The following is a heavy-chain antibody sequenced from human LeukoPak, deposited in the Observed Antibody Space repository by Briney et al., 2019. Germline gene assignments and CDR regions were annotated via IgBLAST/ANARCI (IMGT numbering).Heavy chain of an antibody. D-gene: IGHD3-22*01. CDR3: ARDLRYYDPSGYP. V-gene: IGHV1-8*01. CDR1: GYTFTSYD. J-gene: IGHJ5*02. Sequence: GASVKVSCKASGYTFTSYDINWVRQATGQGLEWMGWMNPNSGSTGYAQKLQGRVTMTTDTSTSTAYMELRSLRSDDTAVYYCARDLRYYDPSGYPWGQGTLVTVSS. CDR2: MNPNSGST.